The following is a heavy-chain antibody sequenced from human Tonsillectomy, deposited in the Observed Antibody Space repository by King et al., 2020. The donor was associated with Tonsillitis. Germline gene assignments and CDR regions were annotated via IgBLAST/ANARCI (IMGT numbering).Heavy chain of an antibody. D-gene: IGHD6-19*01. CDR1: GFTFSSYT. CDR2: ISSSSIYI. Sequence: VQLVESGGGLVKPGGSLRLSCAASGFTFSSYTMNWVRQAPGKGLEWVSSISSSSIYIYYADSVKGRFTISRDNAKNSLFLQMNSLRAEDTAVYYCARDSGIAVAGRGYFDYWGQGTLVTVSS. CDR3: ARDSGIAVAGRGYFDY. J-gene: IGHJ4*02. V-gene: IGHV3-21*01.